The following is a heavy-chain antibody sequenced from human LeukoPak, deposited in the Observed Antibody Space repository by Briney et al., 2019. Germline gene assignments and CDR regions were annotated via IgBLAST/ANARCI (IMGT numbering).Heavy chain of an antibody. CDR2: IIPIFGTA. J-gene: IGHJ5*02. D-gene: IGHD2-2*02. CDR1: GGTFSSYA. CDR3: ARYCSSTSCYTDGINNWFDP. V-gene: IGHV1-69*05. Sequence: ASVKVSCKASGGTFSSYAISWVRQTPGQGLGWMGGIIPIFGTANYAQKFQGRVTITTDESTSTAYMELSSLRSEDTAVYYCARYCSSTSCYTDGINNWFDPWGQGTLVTVSS.